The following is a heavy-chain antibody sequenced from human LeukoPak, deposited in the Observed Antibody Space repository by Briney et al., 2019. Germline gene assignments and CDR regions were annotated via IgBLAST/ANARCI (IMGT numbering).Heavy chain of an antibody. CDR2: IWYDGSNK. J-gene: IGHJ3*02. D-gene: IGHD3-22*01. CDR3: ARAHFGYYDSSGADAFDI. V-gene: IGHV3-33*01. CDR1: GFTSSSYG. Sequence: GGSLRLSCAASGFTSSSYGMHWVRQAPGKGLEWVAVIWYDGSNKYYADSVKGRFTISRDNSKNTLYLQMNSLRAEDTAVYYCARAHFGYYDSSGADAFDIWGQGTMVTVSS.